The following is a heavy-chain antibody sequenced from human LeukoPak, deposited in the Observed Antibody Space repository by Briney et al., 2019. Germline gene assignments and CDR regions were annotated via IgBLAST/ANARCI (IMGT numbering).Heavy chain of an antibody. V-gene: IGHV1-46*01. Sequence: GASVKVSCKASGYTFTSYYMHWVRQAPGQGLEWMGIINPSGGSTSYAQKFQGRVTMTRDTSTSTVYMELSSLRSEDTAVYYCVREEFKMATSHYYFDYWGQGTLVTVSS. CDR2: INPSGGST. J-gene: IGHJ4*02. D-gene: IGHD5-24*01. CDR3: VREEFKMATSHYYFDY. CDR1: GYTFTSYY.